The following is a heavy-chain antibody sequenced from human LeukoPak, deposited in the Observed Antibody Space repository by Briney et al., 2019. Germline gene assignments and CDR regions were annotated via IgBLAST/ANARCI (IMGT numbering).Heavy chain of an antibody. Sequence: ASVKVSCKASGYTFTSYGISWVRQAPGQGFEWMGWISAYNGNTNYAQKLQGRVTMTTDTSTSTAYMELRSLRSDDTAVYYCARVRDSSGWYYFDYWGQGTLATVSS. D-gene: IGHD6-19*01. V-gene: IGHV1-18*01. CDR1: GYTFTSYG. CDR2: ISAYNGNT. CDR3: ARVRDSSGWYYFDY. J-gene: IGHJ4*02.